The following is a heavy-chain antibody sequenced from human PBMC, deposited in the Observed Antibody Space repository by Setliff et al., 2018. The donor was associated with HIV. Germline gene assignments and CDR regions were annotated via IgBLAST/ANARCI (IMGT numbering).Heavy chain of an antibody. Sequence: SETLSLTCSVSGVSITTDGYYWSWIRHYPGKGLEWIGYMYHSGSTYYNASLASRLIMSLDPSKNQFSLKLNSMTAADTAMYYCAGGRYFRDIRDYRSDFWGQGMLVTV. CDR1: GVSITTDGYY. CDR2: MYHSGST. J-gene: IGHJ4*02. CDR3: AGGRYFRDIRDYRSDF. D-gene: IGHD3-9*01. V-gene: IGHV4-31*03.